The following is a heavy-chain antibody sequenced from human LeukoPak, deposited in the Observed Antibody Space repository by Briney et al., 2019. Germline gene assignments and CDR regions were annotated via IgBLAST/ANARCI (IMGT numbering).Heavy chain of an antibody. V-gene: IGHV1-8*01. D-gene: IGHD2-8*01. Sequence: GASVKVSCKASGYTFTSYEINWVRQATGQGLEWMGWMNPNSGKTGYAQKFQGRLTMTRNTSISIAFMELSSLRSEDTAVYYCARGPGPLMGVDAFDIWGQGTVVTVSA. CDR3: ARGPGPLMGVDAFDI. J-gene: IGHJ3*02. CDR2: MNPNSGKT. CDR1: GYTFTSYE.